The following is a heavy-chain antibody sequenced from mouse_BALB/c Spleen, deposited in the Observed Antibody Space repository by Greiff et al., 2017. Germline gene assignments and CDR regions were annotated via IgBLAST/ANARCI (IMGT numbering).Heavy chain of an antibody. D-gene: IGHD2-1*01. Sequence: QVQLQQSGADLVRPAPSLSISCNVSGYSFTSYCMNWVNQPPGQGLEWIGEIYPGDGDTNYNGNFKGITTLTADKSYSTSYMQLSSLTSEDSAVYLCARNLLSDYWGQGTTLTVSS. CDR3: ARNLLSDY. V-gene: IGHV1-80*01. CDR2: IYPGDGDT. J-gene: IGHJ2*01. CDR1: GYSFTSYC.